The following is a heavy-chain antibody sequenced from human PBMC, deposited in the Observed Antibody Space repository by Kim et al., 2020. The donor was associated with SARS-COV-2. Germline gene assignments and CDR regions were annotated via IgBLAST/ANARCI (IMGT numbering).Heavy chain of an antibody. J-gene: IGHJ6*02. V-gene: IGHV1-2*02. Sequence: ASVKVSCKASGYAFTDYIIHWVRQAPGQGLEWMGWIDPKSGDTHYAQSFQGRVTMTRDTSVSTAYLDLSRLTSDDMAVYYCARDEVPTILGMEDVWGQGITVAVSS. D-gene: IGHD3-16*01. CDR3: ARDEVPTILGMEDV. CDR2: IDPKSGDT. CDR1: GYAFTDYI.